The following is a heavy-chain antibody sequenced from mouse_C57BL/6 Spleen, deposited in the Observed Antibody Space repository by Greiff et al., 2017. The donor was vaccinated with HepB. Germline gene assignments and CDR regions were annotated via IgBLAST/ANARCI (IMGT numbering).Heavy chain of an antibody. Sequence: VQLKQPGAELVRPGSSVKLSCKASGYTFTSYWMHWVKQRPIQGLEWIGNIDPSDSETHYNQKFKDKATLTVDKSSSTAYMQLSSLTSEDSAVYYCAREDSSGSFAYWGQGTLVTVSA. CDR1: GYTFTSYW. CDR3: AREDSSGSFAY. V-gene: IGHV1-52*01. D-gene: IGHD3-2*02. CDR2: IDPSDSET. J-gene: IGHJ3*01.